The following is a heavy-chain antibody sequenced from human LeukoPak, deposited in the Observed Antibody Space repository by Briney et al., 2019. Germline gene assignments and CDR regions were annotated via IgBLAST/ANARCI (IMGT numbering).Heavy chain of an antibody. D-gene: IGHD6-6*01. CDR2: IYWDDDK. CDR1: GGSISSYYW. V-gene: IGHV2-5*08. Sequence: TLSLTCTVSGGSISSYYWSWIRQPPGKALEWPALIYWDDDKRYSPSLKSRLTITKDTSKNQVVLTMTNMDPVDTATYYCAHENSYSSSYAFDIWGQGTMVTVSS. J-gene: IGHJ3*02. CDR3: AHENSYSSSYAFDI.